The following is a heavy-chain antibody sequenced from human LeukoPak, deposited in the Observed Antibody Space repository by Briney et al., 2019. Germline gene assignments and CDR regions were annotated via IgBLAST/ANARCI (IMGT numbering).Heavy chain of an antibody. Sequence: ASVKLSCMASGYTFTTYGVTWVRQPPGQGLEWMGWINSYNGYTNYAQNLQGRVTLTTDTSTSTAYMELRSLSSDDTAVYYCARTNSGYVLYWGHGNLVSVSS. V-gene: IGHV1-18*01. CDR3: ARTNSGYVLY. J-gene: IGHJ4*01. D-gene: IGHD5-12*01. CDR2: INSYNGYT. CDR1: GYTFTTYG.